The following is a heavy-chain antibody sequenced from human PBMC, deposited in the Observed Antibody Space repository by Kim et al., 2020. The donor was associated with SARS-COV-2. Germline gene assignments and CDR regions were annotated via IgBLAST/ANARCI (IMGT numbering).Heavy chain of an antibody. J-gene: IGHJ3*02. CDR3: AGDRVWGTHDAFDI. V-gene: IGHV1-69*13. Sequence: SVKVSCKASGGTFSSYAISWVRQAPGQGLEWMGGIIPIFGKANYAQKFQGRVPITAAESTSTAYMELSSLRSEDTAVYYCAGDRVWGTHDAFDIWGEETMCTVSS. D-gene: IGHD7-27*01. CDR2: IIPIFGKA. CDR1: GGTFSSYA.